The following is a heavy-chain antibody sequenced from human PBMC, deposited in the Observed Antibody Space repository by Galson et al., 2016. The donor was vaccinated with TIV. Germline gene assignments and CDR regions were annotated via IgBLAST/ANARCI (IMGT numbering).Heavy chain of an antibody. Sequence: SETLSLTCTVSNGSTNTYYWSWIRQPPGKGLEWIGYIYYSGTTNYNPSLKSRATISVDTSKNQFSLKLSSVAAADTAVYYCGGAAPGTVDIWGQGTMVIVSS. CDR1: NGSTNTYY. J-gene: IGHJ3*02. CDR3: GGAAPGTVDI. CDR2: IYYSGTT. D-gene: IGHD2-8*02. V-gene: IGHV4-59*08.